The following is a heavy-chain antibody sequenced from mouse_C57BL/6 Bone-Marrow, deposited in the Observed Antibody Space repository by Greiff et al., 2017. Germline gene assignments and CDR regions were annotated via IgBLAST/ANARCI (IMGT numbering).Heavy chain of an antibody. D-gene: IGHD1-1*01. J-gene: IGHJ4*01. Sequence: QVQLQQPGAELVKPGASVKMSCKASGYTFTSYWITWVKQRPGQGLEWIGDIYPGSGSTNYNEKFKSKATLTVDPSSSKAYMQLSSLTSEDSAVYYCARRDYYGSSYGYAMDYWGQGTSVTVSS. V-gene: IGHV1-55*01. CDR1: GYTFTSYW. CDR2: IYPGSGST. CDR3: ARRDYYGSSYGYAMDY.